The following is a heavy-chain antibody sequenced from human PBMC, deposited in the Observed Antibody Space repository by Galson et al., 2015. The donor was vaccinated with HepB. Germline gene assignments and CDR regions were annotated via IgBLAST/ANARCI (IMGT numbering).Heavy chain of an antibody. CDR3: AREASSPYFDY. J-gene: IGHJ4*02. Sequence: SLRLSCAASGFTFSDYYMSWIRQAPGKGLGWVSYISSSSSYTNYADSVKGRFTISRDNAKNSLYLQMNSLRAEDTAVYYCAREASSPYFDYWGQGTLVTVSS. D-gene: IGHD6-6*01. CDR2: ISSSSSYT. V-gene: IGHV3-11*06. CDR1: GFTFSDYY.